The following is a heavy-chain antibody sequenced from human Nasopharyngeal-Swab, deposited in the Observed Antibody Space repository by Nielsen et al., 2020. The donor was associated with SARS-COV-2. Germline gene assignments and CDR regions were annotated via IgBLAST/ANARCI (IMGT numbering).Heavy chain of an antibody. D-gene: IGHD3-16*01. CDR3: ARDGGKGLDYYYYYGMDV. CDR2: IGGSGDST. V-gene: IGHV3-21*01. Sequence: GESLKISCAASGFTFSSYCMTWVRQAPGKGLEWVSSIGGSGDSTFYADSVKGRFTISRDNAKNSLYLQMNSLRAEDTAVYYCARDGGKGLDYYYYYGMDVWGQGTTVTVSS. CDR1: GFTFSSYC. J-gene: IGHJ6*02.